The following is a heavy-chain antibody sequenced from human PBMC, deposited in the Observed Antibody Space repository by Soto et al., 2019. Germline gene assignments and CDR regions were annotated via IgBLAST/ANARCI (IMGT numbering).Heavy chain of an antibody. CDR3: AKDKPGTTSFDD. V-gene: IGHV3-23*01. CDR2: ISDSGDTT. D-gene: IGHD1-7*01. CDR1: AFTISRYA. Sequence: EVQLLESGGGLVQPGVSLRLSCEASAFTISRYAMSWVRQAPGKGLEWVSAISDSGDTTHYADSVKGRFTISRDTSKSTLYLQMNTLRAEDTAVYYCAKDKPGTTSFDDWGQGTLVIVSS. J-gene: IGHJ4*02.